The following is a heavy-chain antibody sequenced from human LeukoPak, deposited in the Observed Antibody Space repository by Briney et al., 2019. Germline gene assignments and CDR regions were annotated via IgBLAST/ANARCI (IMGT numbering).Heavy chain of an antibody. J-gene: IGHJ4*02. V-gene: IGHV4-59*01. CDR3: ARYSSSGLDY. CDR2: IYNSGST. D-gene: IGHD6-19*01. CDR1: GGSIRSYH. Sequence: SETLSLTCTVSGGSIRSYHWIWIRQPPGKGLEWIGYIYNSGSTNYSPSLKSRVTISVDTSKNQFSLKLSSVTAEDTAVYYCARYSSSGLDYWGQGTLVTVSS.